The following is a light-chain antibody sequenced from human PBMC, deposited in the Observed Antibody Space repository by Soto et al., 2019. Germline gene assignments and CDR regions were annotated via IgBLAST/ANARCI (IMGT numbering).Light chain of an antibody. J-gene: IGKJ4*01. V-gene: IGKV3-20*01. CDR1: QSVGTS. Sequence: EIVLTQSPGILSLPPGESATLSCRASQSVGTSLVWYQQKPGPPPSLLVYGASSRATDIPDRFSGSGSGTDFTLTISRLEPEDFAVYSCQQYGASPLTFGGGTKVDIK. CDR2: GAS. CDR3: QQYGASPLT.